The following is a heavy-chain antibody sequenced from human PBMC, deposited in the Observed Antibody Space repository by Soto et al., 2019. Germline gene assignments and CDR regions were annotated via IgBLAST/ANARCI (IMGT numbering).Heavy chain of an antibody. CDR1: GFTFSDYY. V-gene: IGHV3-11*06. Sequence: GGSLRLSCAASGFTFSDYYMSWIRQAPVKGLEWVSYISSSSSYTNYADSVKGRFTISRDNAKNSLYLQMNSLRAEDTAVYYCARDGYNSGTNFDYWGQGTLVTVSS. J-gene: IGHJ4*02. CDR3: ARDGYNSGTNFDY. D-gene: IGHD5-12*01. CDR2: ISSSSSYT.